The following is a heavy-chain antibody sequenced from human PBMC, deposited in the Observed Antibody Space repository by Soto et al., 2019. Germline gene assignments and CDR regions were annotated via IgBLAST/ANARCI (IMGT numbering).Heavy chain of an antibody. CDR3: AQSGYSSSWEPDYYGMDV. CDR2: IDWDDDT. D-gene: IGHD6-13*01. Sequence: AFGPTLVDPTETLTLTCTFSGFSLSTSGMRVSWIRQPPGKALEWLARIDWDDDTFYSTSLKTRLTISKDTSKNQVVLTMTNMDPVDTAAYYCAQSGYSSSWEPDYYGMDVWGQGTTVTVSS. J-gene: IGHJ6*02. V-gene: IGHV2-70*04. CDR1: GFSLSTSGMR.